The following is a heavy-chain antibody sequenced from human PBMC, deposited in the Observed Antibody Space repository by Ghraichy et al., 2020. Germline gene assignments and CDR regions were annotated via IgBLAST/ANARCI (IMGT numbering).Heavy chain of an antibody. CDR3: AREHRESTDMLGDY. J-gene: IGHJ4*02. D-gene: IGHD1-1*01. CDR1: GFTFSSYA. V-gene: IGHV3-30-3*01. Sequence: GGSLRLSCAASGFTFSSYAMHWVRQAPGKGLEWVAVDGNNKYYADSVKGRFTVSRDNSKNTLYLQMNSLGAEDTAVYYCAREHRESTDMLGDYGGRGTLVTVSS. CDR2: DGNNK.